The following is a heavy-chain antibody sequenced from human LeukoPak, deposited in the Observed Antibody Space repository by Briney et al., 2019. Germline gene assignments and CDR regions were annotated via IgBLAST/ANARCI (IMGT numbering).Heavy chain of an antibody. D-gene: IGHD2/OR15-2a*01. V-gene: IGHV4-34*01. Sequence: SETLSLTCAVYGGSFSGYYWSWIRQPPGKGLEWIGEINNSGSTNYNPSLKSRVTISLDTSKIQFSLKRTSVTAADTAVYFCARHPFSSPFDYWGQGTLVTVSS. CDR3: ARHPFSSPFDY. CDR2: INNSGST. J-gene: IGHJ4*02. CDR1: GGSFSGYY.